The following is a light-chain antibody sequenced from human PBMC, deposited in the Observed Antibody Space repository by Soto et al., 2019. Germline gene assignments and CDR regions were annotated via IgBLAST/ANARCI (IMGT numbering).Light chain of an antibody. Sequence: DIQMTQSPSCLSASVGDRVTITCRASQGISTYLNWYQQKPGKAPKLLIYAASSLQSGVPSRFSGSGSETDFTLTISSLQPEDFATYSCQQSYSTTWTFGQGTKVEIK. V-gene: IGKV1-39*01. CDR2: AAS. J-gene: IGKJ1*01. CDR3: QQSYSTTWT. CDR1: QGISTY.